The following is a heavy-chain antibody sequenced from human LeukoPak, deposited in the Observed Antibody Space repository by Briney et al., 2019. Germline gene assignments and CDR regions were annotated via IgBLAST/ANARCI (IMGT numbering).Heavy chain of an antibody. D-gene: IGHD2-15*01. CDR3: ARNRGVGYCSGGSCYATVGAFDI. J-gene: IGHJ3*02. CDR1: GGTFSSYA. CDR2: IIPILGIA. Sequence: SVKVSCKASGGTFSSYAISWVRQAPGQGLEWMGRIIPILGIANYAQNFQGRVTITADKCTSTPYMELSRLRSEDTAVYYCARNRGVGYCSGGSCYATVGAFDIWGQGTMVTVSS. V-gene: IGHV1-69*04.